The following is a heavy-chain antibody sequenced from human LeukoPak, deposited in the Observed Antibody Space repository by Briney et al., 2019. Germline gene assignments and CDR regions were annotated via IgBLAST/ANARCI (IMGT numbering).Heavy chain of an antibody. V-gene: IGHV1-69*04. CDR1: GGTFSSHA. Sequence: SVKVSCKASGGTFSSHAITWVRQAPGQGLEWMGRIIPIFGIANYAQKFQGRVTITADKSTSTAYMELSSLRSEDTAVYYCARAHSSSWYWYNWFDPWGQGTLVTVSS. D-gene: IGHD6-13*01. CDR2: IIPIFGIA. J-gene: IGHJ5*02. CDR3: ARAHSSSWYWYNWFDP.